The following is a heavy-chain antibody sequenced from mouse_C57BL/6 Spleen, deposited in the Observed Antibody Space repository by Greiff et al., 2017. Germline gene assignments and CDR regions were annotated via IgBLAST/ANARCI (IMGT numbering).Heavy chain of an antibody. D-gene: IGHD1-1*01. V-gene: IGHV3-6*01. CDR2: ISYDGSN. CDR3: ARDYYGSSYEDAMDY. CDR1: GYSITSGYY. Sequence: EVKLMESGPGLVKPSQSLSLTCSVTGYSITSGYYWNWIRQFPGNKLEWMGYISYDGSNNYNPSLKNRISITRDTSKNQFFLKLNSVTTEDTATYYCARDYYGSSYEDAMDYWGQGTSVTVSS. J-gene: IGHJ4*01.